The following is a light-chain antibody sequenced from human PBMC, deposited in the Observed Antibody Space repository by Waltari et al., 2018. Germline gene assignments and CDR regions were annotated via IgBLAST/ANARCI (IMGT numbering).Light chain of an antibody. V-gene: IGKV3-15*01. J-gene: IGKJ2*01. Sequence: EIVMTQSPASLSVSPGERVTLSCRASQSVSTKLAWYQQKPGQAPRLVIYSASIRAADVPARFSGSGSGTEFTLTISSLQSEDFAIYYCQQYDKWRDYTFGQGTKLEIK. CDR2: SAS. CDR1: QSVSTK. CDR3: QQYDKWRDYT.